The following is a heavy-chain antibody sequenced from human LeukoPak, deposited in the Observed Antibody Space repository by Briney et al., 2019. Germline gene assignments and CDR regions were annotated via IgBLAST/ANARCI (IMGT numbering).Heavy chain of an antibody. CDR1: GGTFSSYA. CDR2: IIPIFGTA. J-gene: IGHJ6*03. D-gene: IGHD2-2*01. Sequence: SVKVSCKASGGTFSSYAISWVRQAPGQGLEWMGGIIPIFGTANYAQKFQGRVTITTDESTSTAYLELSSLRSEDTAVYYCARGPLYCSSTSCYSPGYYYYYMDVWGKGTTVTVSS. V-gene: IGHV1-69*05. CDR3: ARGPLYCSSTSCYSPGYYYYYMDV.